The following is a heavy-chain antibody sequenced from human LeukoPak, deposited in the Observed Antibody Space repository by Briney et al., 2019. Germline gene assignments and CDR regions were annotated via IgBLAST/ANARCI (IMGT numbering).Heavy chain of an antibody. V-gene: IGHV3-30*02. CDR2: IRYDGSNK. J-gene: IGHJ6*03. Sequence: GVLRLSCAASGFTFSSYGMHWVRQAPGKGLEWVAFIRYDGSNKYYADSVKGRFTISRDNSKNTLYLQMNSLRAEDTAVYYCARAPVGGNSKVDYYYYYMDVWGKGTTVTVSS. CDR3: ARAPVGGNSKVDYYYYYMDV. D-gene: IGHD4-23*01. CDR1: GFTFSSYG.